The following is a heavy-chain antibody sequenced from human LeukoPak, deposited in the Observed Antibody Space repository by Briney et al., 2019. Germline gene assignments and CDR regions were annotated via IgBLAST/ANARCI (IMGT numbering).Heavy chain of an antibody. CDR1: GGSFSGYY. J-gene: IGHJ6*02. D-gene: IGHD2-2*01. V-gene: IGHV4-34*01. CDR3: ARGRSRYCSSTSCLRGMDV. CDR2: INHSGST. Sequence: SETLSLTCAVYGGSFSGYYWSWIRQPPGKGLEWIGEINHSGSTNYNPSLKSRVTISVDTSKNQFSLQLSSVTAADTAVYYCARGRSRYCSSTSCLRGMDVWGQGTTVTVSS.